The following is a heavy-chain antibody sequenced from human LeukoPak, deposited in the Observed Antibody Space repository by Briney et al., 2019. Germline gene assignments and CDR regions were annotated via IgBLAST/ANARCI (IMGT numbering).Heavy chain of an antibody. J-gene: IGHJ4*02. CDR3: AREAGNTQYFDY. CDR2: IYTSGST. D-gene: IGHD1-1*01. Sequence: KPSETLSLTCTVSGGSISSYYWSWIRQPAGKGLEWIGRIYTSGSTNYNPSLKSRVTMSVDTSKNQFSLRLSAVTAADTAMYYCAREAGNTQYFDYWGQGTLVTVSS. CDR1: GGSISSYY. V-gene: IGHV4-4*07.